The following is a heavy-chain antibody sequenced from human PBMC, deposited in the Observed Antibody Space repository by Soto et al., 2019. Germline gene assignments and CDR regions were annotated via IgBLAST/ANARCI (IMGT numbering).Heavy chain of an antibody. Sequence: GGSLRLSCAASGFTFSSYAMSWVRQAPGKGLEWVSAISGSGGSTYYTDSVKGRFTISRDNSKNTLYLQMNSLRAEDTAVYYCAKDHTLVGATHDYWGQGTLVTVSS. CDR3: AKDHTLVGATHDY. J-gene: IGHJ4*02. D-gene: IGHD1-26*01. CDR2: ISGSGGST. CDR1: GFTFSSYA. V-gene: IGHV3-23*01.